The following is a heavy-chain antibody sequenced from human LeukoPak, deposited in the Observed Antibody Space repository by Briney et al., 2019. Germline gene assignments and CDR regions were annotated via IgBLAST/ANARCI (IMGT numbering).Heavy chain of an antibody. CDR3: AKDGHYCTATSCSSSWLDP. Sequence: YAESVKGRFTISRDNTKKTLYLQMRSLRPEDTAFYYCAKDGHYCTATSCSSSWLDPWGQGTLVTVSS. D-gene: IGHD2-15*01. V-gene: IGHV3-43*01. J-gene: IGHJ5*01.